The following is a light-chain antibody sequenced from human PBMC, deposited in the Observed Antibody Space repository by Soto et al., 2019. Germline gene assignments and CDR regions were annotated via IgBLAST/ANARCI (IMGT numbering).Light chain of an antibody. J-gene: IGLJ2*01. CDR3: CSYAGSSTLI. Sequence: QSVLTQPASVSGSPGQSITISCTGTSGDIGTYNLVSWYQQHPGRAPKLIIFESNKPPSGVANRFSGSKSGNTASLTSSGLQAEDEADYHCCSYAGSSTLICGGGTKLTVL. CDR1: SGDIGTYNL. CDR2: ESN. V-gene: IGLV2-23*01.